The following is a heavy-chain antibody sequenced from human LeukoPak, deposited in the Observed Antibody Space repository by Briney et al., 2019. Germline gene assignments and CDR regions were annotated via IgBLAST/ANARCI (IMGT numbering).Heavy chain of an antibody. CDR1: GFTFSSYG. Sequence: GGSLRLSCAASGFTFSSYGMHWVRQAPGKGLEWVAFIRYDGSNKYYADSVKGRFTISRDNSKNTLYLQMNSLRAEDTAVYYCAKDAHIAVAGTYYMDVWGKGTTVTISS. CDR2: IRYDGSNK. J-gene: IGHJ6*03. V-gene: IGHV3-30*02. D-gene: IGHD6-19*01. CDR3: AKDAHIAVAGTYYMDV.